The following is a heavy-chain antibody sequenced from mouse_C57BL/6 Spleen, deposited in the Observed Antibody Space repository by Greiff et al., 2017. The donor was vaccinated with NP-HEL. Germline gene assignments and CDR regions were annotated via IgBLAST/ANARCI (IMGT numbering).Heavy chain of an antibody. Sequence: EVKLMESEGGLVQPGSSMKLSCTASGFTFSDYYMAWVRQVPEKGLEWVANINYDGSSTYYLDSLKSRFIISRDNAKNILYLQMSSLKSEDTATYYCAREGNYYGSSPSFYAMDYWGQGTSVTVSS. J-gene: IGHJ4*01. CDR2: INYDGSST. V-gene: IGHV5-16*01. CDR3: AREGNYYGSSPSFYAMDY. D-gene: IGHD1-1*01. CDR1: GFTFSDYY.